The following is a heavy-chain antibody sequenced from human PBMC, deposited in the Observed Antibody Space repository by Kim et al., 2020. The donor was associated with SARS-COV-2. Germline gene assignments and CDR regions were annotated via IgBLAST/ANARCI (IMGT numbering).Heavy chain of an antibody. D-gene: IGHD3-10*01. Sequence: GSTCEADAVKGRLTISRDNSKNTLYLQRNSLRAEETAVYYCAKETGSGFDYWGQGTLVTVSS. CDR2: GST. J-gene: IGHJ4*02. V-gene: IGHV3-23*01. CDR3: AKETGSGFDY.